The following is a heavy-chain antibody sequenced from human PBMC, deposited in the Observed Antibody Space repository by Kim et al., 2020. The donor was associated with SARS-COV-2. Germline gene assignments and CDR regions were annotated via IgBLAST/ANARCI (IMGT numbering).Heavy chain of an antibody. J-gene: IGHJ6*02. D-gene: IGHD3-3*01. Sequence: QGRVTITADESTSTAYMELSSLRSEDTAVYYCARVFGSLRFFGNGGMDVWGQGTTVTVSS. V-gene: IGHV1-69*01. CDR3: ARVFGSLRFFGNGGMDV.